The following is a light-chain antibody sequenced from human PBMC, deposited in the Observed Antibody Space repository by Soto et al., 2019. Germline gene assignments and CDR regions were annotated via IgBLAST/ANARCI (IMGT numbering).Light chain of an antibody. CDR1: QDINNL. J-gene: IGKJ3*01. Sequence: DIQMTQSPSSLSASVADRVTITCQATQDINNLLNWYQHKPGQAPRLLIYDASYLETGVPSKFAGSAYGTDFTFTINSLQPEDVATYFCQHYHAFPVTFGPVTKVEI. CDR3: QHYHAFPVT. V-gene: IGKV1-33*01. CDR2: DAS.